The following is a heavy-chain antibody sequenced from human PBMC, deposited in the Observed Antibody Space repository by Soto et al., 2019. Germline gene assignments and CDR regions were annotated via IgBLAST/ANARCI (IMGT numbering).Heavy chain of an antibody. CDR1: GGTFSSYA. J-gene: IGHJ6*01. D-gene: IGHD2-2*01. V-gene: IGHV1-69*01. CDR3: ARSQGSSTSLEIYYYYYYGMDV. Sequence: QVQLVQSGAEVKKPGSSVKVSCKASGGTFSSYAISWVRQAPGQGLEWMGGIIPISDTTNYAQKFQGRVTITADESTSTANMELSSLRSEDTAVYYCARSQGSSTSLEIYYYYYYGMDVWGQGTTVRLL. CDR2: IIPISDTT.